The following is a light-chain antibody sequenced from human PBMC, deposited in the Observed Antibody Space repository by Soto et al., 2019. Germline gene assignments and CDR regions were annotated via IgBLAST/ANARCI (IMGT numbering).Light chain of an antibody. CDR1: ISDVGGYNY. CDR3: SSYTSSSTYG. CDR2: DVS. V-gene: IGLV2-14*03. Sequence: QCELAHPASVSESPGQSITISCTGTISDVGGYNYVSWYQQHPGKAPRLMIFDVSNRPSGVSNRFSGSKSVYTASLTISGLQAEDEADHYCSSYTSSSTYGFGSGTKVTVL. J-gene: IGLJ1*01.